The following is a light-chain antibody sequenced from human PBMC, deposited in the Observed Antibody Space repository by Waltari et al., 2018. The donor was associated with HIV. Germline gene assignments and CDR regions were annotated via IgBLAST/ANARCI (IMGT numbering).Light chain of an antibody. CDR3: QQYGSSPWT. V-gene: IGKV3-20*01. J-gene: IGKJ1*01. Sequence: EIVLTQSPGTLSLSPGERATLSCRASQSVSSSYLAWYQQKPGQAPRLLIDGASSRATGSPDRFSGSGSGTDFTLTISRLEPEDFAVYYCQQYGSSPWTFGQGTKVKIK. CDR2: GAS. CDR1: QSVSSSY.